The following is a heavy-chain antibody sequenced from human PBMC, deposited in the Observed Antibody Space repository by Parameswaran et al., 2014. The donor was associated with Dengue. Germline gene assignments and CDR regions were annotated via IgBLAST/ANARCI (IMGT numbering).Heavy chain of an antibody. V-gene: IGHV3-11*03. D-gene: IGHD3-10*01. Sequence: RWIRQPPGKGLEWVSYISSSSSYTNYADSVKGRFTISRDNAKNSLYLQMNSLRAEDTAVYYCARTPYYYGSGSSPRKYYFDYWGQGTLVTVSS. CDR3: ARTPYYYGSGSSPRKYYFDY. CDR2: ISSSSSYT. J-gene: IGHJ4*02.